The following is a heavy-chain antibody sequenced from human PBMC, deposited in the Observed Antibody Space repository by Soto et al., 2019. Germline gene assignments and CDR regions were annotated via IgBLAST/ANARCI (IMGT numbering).Heavy chain of an antibody. CDR2: IYYRGST. V-gene: IGHV4-30-4*01. J-gene: IGHJ6*02. Sequence: QVQLQESGPGLVKPSQTPSLTCTVSGGSISSGDYYWSWIRQPPGKGLEWIGYIYYRGSTYYNPSLKSRVTISVDTSKNQFALTLSSVTAADTAVYYCAGFNIVLEPAANVEYYYYGMDVWGQGTTVTVSS. D-gene: IGHD2-2*01. CDR3: AGFNIVLEPAANVEYYYYGMDV. CDR1: GGSISSGDYY.